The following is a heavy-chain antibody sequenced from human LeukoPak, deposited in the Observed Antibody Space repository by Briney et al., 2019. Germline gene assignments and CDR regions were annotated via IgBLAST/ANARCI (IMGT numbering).Heavy chain of an antibody. V-gene: IGHV3-23*01. D-gene: IGHD6-13*01. CDR1: GLTFSTYA. Sequence: PGGSLRLSCPASGLTFSTYAMSWVRQAPGKGLEWVSTISGNGGTTYYADSVKGQFTISRDNSKNTLYLQMNSLRVEDTAVYYCAKPPPDSSSWLFDYWGQGTLVTVSS. CDR3: AKPPPDSSSWLFDY. CDR2: ISGNGGTT. J-gene: IGHJ4*02.